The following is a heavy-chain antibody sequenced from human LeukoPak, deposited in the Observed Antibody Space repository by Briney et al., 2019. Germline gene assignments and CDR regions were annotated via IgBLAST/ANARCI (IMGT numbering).Heavy chain of an antibody. CDR2: ISGSGGST. V-gene: IGHV3-23*01. D-gene: IGHD2/OR15-2a*01. CDR3: AKAQLAILGDFDY. J-gene: IGHJ4*02. CDR1: GFTFNSYA. Sequence: PGGSLRLSCATSGFTFNSYAMSWVRQAPGKGLEWVSSISGSGGSTYYADSVKGRFTISRDNSKYTLYLQMNSLRAEDTAVYYCAKAQLAILGDFDYWGQGTLVTVSP.